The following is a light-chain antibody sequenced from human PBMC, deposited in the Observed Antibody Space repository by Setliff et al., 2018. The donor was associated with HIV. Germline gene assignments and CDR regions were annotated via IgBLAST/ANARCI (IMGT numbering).Light chain of an antibody. CDR1: SSDIGRYNL. V-gene: IGLV2-23*01. Sequence: QSVLAQPASVSGSPGQSITISCTGTSSDIGRYNLVSWYQQYPGKAPKLMIYQATKRPSGVFNRFSGSKSGNTASLTISGLQAEDEADYYCCSNTGSNTYVFGSGTKVTVL. CDR2: QAT. J-gene: IGLJ1*01. CDR3: CSNTGSNTYV.